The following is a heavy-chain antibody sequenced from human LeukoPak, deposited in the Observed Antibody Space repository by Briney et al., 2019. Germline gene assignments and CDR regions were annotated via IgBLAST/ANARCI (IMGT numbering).Heavy chain of an antibody. CDR1: GFTFSSYA. Sequence: GGSLRLSCAGSGFTFSSYAMSWVRQAPGKGLEWVSTISGSGGAGTYYADSVRGRFTVSRDNSRNTLYLPMNSLRAEDTAVYYCVKDRGGSPFYGMDVWGQGTTVTVSS. J-gene: IGHJ6*02. CDR2: ISGSGGAGT. D-gene: IGHD1-26*01. CDR3: VKDRGGSPFYGMDV. V-gene: IGHV3-23*01.